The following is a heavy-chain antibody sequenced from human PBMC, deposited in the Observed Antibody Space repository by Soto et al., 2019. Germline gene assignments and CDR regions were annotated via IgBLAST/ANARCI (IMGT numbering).Heavy chain of an antibody. CDR1: GFTFRSFT. Sequence: EVQLVESGGGLVKPGGSLRLSCAASGFTFRSFTMNWVRQAPGKGLERVSTISSNSAYINYTDALRGRFTISRDNAQNPLHLQMNSLRAEDTAVYYCTRDVLRDSSARGWFDPWGPGTLVTVSS. CDR2: ISSNSAYI. CDR3: TRDVLRDSSARGWFDP. J-gene: IGHJ5*02. V-gene: IGHV3-21*02. D-gene: IGHD3-3*01.